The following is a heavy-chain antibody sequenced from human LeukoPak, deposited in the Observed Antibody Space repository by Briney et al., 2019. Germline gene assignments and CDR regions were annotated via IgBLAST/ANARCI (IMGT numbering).Heavy chain of an antibody. V-gene: IGHV4-34*01. CDR1: GGSFSGYY. J-gene: IGHJ3*02. Sequence: KSSETLSLTCAVYGGSFSGYYWSWIRQPPGKGLEWIGEINHSGSTNYNPSLKSRVTISVDTSKNQFSLKLSSVTAADTAVYYCARPSAVAYSSGWYRTGAFDIWGQGTMVTVSS. CDR2: INHSGST. CDR3: ARPSAVAYSSGWYRTGAFDI. D-gene: IGHD6-19*01.